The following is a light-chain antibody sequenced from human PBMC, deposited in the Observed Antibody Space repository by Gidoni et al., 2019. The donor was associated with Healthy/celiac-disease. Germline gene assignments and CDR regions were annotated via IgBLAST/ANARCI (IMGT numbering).Light chain of an antibody. V-gene: IGKV1-33*01. Sequence: DIQMTQSPSSLSASVGDRVTITCQASQDISNYLNWYQQKPGKAPKLLIYDASNLETGVPSRFSGSGSGTDFTFTIRSLQPEDIATYYCQQYGNLPPLTFGGGTKVEIK. CDR1: QDISNY. J-gene: IGKJ4*01. CDR3: QQYGNLPPLT. CDR2: DAS.